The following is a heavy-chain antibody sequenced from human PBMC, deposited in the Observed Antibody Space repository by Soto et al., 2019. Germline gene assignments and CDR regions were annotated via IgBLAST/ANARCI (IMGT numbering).Heavy chain of an antibody. J-gene: IGHJ6*02. Sequence: QVQLVESGGGVVQPGRSLRLSCAASGFTFSSYGMHWVRQAPGKGLEWVAVIWYDGSNKYYADSVKGRFTISRDNSKNTLYLQMNSLRAEDTAVYYCARDSETGTWGYYYGMDVWGQGTTVTVSS. CDR3: ARDSETGTWGYYYGMDV. V-gene: IGHV3-33*01. CDR1: GFTFSSYG. D-gene: IGHD1-1*01. CDR2: IWYDGSNK.